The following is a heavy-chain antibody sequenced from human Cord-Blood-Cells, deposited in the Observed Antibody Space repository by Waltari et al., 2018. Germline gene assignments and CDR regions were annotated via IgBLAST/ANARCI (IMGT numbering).Heavy chain of an antibody. D-gene: IGHD1-26*01. CDR3: ARREGLKGATDY. CDR1: GGPISSSSYY. V-gene: IGHV4-39*01. CDR2: IYYSGST. J-gene: IGHJ4*02. Sequence: QLQLQESGPGLVKPSETLSLTCTVSGGPISSSSYYWGSIRQPPGKGLEWIGSIYYSGSTYYNPSLKSRVTISVDTSKNQFSLKLSSVTAADTAVYYCARREGLKGATDYWGQGTLVTVSS.